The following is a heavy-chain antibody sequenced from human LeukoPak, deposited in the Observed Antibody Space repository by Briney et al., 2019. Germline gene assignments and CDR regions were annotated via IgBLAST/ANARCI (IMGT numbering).Heavy chain of an antibody. J-gene: IGHJ3*02. CDR2: VSSSASTI. D-gene: IGHD1-26*01. CDR3: ARGPREWELLGYAFDI. CDR1: GFTFSSYE. V-gene: IGHV3-48*03. Sequence: GGSLRLSCAASGFTFSSYEMNWVRQAPGKGLEWVSYVSSSASTIYCADSVKGRFTISRDNAKNSLYLQMSSLRAEDTAVYYCARGPREWELLGYAFDIWGQGTMVSVSS.